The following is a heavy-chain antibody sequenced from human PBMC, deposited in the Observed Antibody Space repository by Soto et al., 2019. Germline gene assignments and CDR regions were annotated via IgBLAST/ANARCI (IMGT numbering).Heavy chain of an antibody. D-gene: IGHD3-10*01. CDR2: IYHSGST. J-gene: IGHJ4*02. V-gene: IGHV4-59*08. CDR3: ARHNYGSGSTYFDY. CDR1: GGSLSSYY. Sequence: QVQLQESGPGLVKPSETLSLTCTVSGGSLSSYYWSWIRQPPGKGLEWIGYIYHSGSTNYNPSLKSRVTISVDTSKNPFSLKLNSMTAADTAVYYCARHNYGSGSTYFDYWGQGTLVTVSS.